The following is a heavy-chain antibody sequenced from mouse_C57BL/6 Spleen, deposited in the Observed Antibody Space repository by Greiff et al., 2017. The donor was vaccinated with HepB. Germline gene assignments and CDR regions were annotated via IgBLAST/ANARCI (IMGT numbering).Heavy chain of an antibody. CDR3: AGWLLEGYAMDY. CDR1: GYAFSSYW. CDR2: IYPGDGDT. Sequence: VQLQQSGAELVKPGASVKISCKASGYAFSSYWMNWVKQRPGKGLEGIGQIYPGDGDTNYNGKFKGKATLTADKSSSTAYMQLSSLTSEDSAVYFGAGWLLEGYAMDYWSQGTSVTVSS. J-gene: IGHJ4*01. V-gene: IGHV1-80*01. D-gene: IGHD2-3*01.